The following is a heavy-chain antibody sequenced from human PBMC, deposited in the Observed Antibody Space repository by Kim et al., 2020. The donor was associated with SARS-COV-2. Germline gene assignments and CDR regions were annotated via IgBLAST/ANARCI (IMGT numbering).Heavy chain of an antibody. CDR3: AKDNGYFDSPDDAFDI. Sequence: GGSLRLSCAASGFTFDDYAMHWVRQAPGKGLEWVSGISWNSGSIGYADSVKGRFTISRDNAKNSLYLQMNSLRAEDTALYYCAKDNGYFDSPDDAFDICGQGTMGTVSS. D-gene: IGHD3-9*01. J-gene: IGHJ3*02. V-gene: IGHV3-9*01. CDR2: ISWNSGSI. CDR1: GFTFDDYA.